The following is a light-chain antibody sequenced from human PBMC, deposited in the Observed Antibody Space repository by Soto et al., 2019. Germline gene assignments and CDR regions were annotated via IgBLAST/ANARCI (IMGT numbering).Light chain of an antibody. CDR3: QQRSNWLTWT. Sequence: EIVMTQSPATLSVSPGDRATLSCRASQSVGNDLAWYQQKPGQAPRLLIYDASTRATGIPARFSGSGSGTEFTLTISSLLSEDFAVYYCQQRSNWLTWTFGQGTKVDIK. V-gene: IGKV3D-15*01. J-gene: IGKJ1*01. CDR2: DAS. CDR1: QSVGND.